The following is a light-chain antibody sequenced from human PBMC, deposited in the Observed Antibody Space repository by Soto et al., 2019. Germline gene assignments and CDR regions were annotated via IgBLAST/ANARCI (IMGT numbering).Light chain of an antibody. J-gene: IGKJ1*01. CDR1: QSVSNNY. CDR2: GAS. Sequence: ELVLTKSPGTLSLSPGERATLSCRASQSVSNNYLAWYQQKPGQAPRLLIYGASNRATGIPDRLSGSGSGTDFTLTISRMEPADFAVYYCQQYGSSGTFGQGTKVDIK. CDR3: QQYGSSGT. V-gene: IGKV3-20*01.